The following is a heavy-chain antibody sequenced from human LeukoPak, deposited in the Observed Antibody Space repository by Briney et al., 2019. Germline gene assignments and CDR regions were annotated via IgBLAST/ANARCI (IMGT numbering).Heavy chain of an antibody. CDR3: ARLSGIYCDRGSCFNYFDS. Sequence: SETLSLTCTVSGYSISSGYYWGWIRQPPGKGLEWIGSIYHSGSTFYNPSLKSRVTISVDTSKNQFPLRLTSVTAADTAVYYCARLSGIYCDRGSCFNYFDSWGQGALVTVSS. J-gene: IGHJ5*01. CDR1: GYSISSGYY. V-gene: IGHV4-38-2*02. CDR2: IYHSGST. D-gene: IGHD2-15*01.